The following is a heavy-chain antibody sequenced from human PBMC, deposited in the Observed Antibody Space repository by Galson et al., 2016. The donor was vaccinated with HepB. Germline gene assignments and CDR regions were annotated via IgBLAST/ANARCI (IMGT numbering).Heavy chain of an antibody. Sequence: LSLTCTVSGVSIDSFRYYWVWVRQPPGKGLEWLASFYYGGRMYYNPSLTSRVTISADTSQNQFSLEMTSVTAADTAVYHCARVWEPTDYIDSWGQGSLVTVSS. D-gene: IGHD1-26*01. CDR1: GVSIDSFRYY. CDR2: FYYGGRM. CDR3: ARVWEPTDYIDS. J-gene: IGHJ4*02. V-gene: IGHV4-39*01.